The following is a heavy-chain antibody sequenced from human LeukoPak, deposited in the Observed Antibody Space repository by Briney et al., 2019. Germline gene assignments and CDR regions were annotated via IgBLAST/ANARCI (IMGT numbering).Heavy chain of an antibody. CDR1: GVSISSSSHY. D-gene: IGHD6-6*01. CDR2: TSYSGST. CDR3: ARDEIAARPNYYYGMDV. V-gene: IGHV4-39*02. J-gene: IGHJ6*02. Sequence: PSETLPLTCTVSGVSISSSSHYWGWIRQPPGKGLEWIGSTSYSGSTYYNPSLKSRVTMSVDTSKNQFSLQLNSVTPEDTAVYYCARDEIAARPNYYYGMDVWGQGTTVTVSS.